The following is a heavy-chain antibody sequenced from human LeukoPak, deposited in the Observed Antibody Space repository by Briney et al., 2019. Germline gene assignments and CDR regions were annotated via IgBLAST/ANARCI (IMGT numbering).Heavy chain of an antibody. V-gene: IGHV3-23*01. CDR2: ISGSGDST. J-gene: IGHJ6*03. Sequence: GGSLRLSCAASGCTFRSYAMNWVRQAPGKGLEWVSAISGSGDSTYYADSVKGRFTISRDNSRTTLYLQMNSLRAEDTAVYYCAKDVGATLYYYYYMDVWGKGTTVTVSS. CDR1: GCTFRSYA. CDR3: AKDVGATLYYYYYMDV. D-gene: IGHD1-26*01.